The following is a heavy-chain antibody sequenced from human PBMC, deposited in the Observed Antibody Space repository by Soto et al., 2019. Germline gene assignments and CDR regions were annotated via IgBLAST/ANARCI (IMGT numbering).Heavy chain of an antibody. CDR2: ISGSGGST. CDR3: AKMRGDYVSGPFDY. V-gene: IGHV3-23*01. CDR1: GFTFSSYA. Sequence: EVQLLESGGGLVQPGGSLRLSCAASGFTFSSYAMIWVRQAPGKGLEWVSAISGSGGSTYYADSVKGRFTISRDNSKNTLYLQMNSLSAEDTAVYYCAKMRGDYVSGPFDYWGQGTLVTVSS. D-gene: IGHD3-16*01. J-gene: IGHJ4*02.